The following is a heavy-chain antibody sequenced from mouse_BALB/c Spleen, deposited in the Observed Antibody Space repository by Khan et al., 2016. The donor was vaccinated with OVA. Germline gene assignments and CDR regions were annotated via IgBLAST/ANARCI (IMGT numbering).Heavy chain of an antibody. V-gene: IGHV2-6-4*01. CDR1: GFSLSRYN. Sequence: VQLQVSGPGLVAPSQSLSITCTVSGFSLSRYNIHWVRQPPGKGLEWLGMIWGGGSTDYNSALKSRLRISKDNAKGQVFLKMHSLQTDDTAMYYCARAYYRYDGYYAMDYWGQGTSVTVSS. J-gene: IGHJ4*01. D-gene: IGHD2-14*01. CDR2: IWGGGST. CDR3: ARAYYRYDGYYAMDY.